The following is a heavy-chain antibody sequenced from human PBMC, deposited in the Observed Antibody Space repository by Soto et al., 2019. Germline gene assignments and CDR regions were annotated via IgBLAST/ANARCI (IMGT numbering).Heavy chain of an antibody. CDR3: ARDPAPVYYYDSSGYSYFDY. CDR1: GFTFSSYS. V-gene: IGHV3-48*02. D-gene: IGHD3-22*01. CDR2: ISSSSSTI. Sequence: GGSLRLSCAASGFTFSSYSMNWVRQAPGKGLEWVSYISSSSSTIYYADSVKGRFTISRDNAKNSLYLQMNSLRDDDTAVYYCARDPAPVYYYDSSGYSYFDYWGQGTLVTVSS. J-gene: IGHJ4*02.